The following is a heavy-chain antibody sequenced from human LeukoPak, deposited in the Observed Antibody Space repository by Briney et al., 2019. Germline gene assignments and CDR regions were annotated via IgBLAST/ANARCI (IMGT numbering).Heavy chain of an antibody. V-gene: IGHV3-73*01. J-gene: IGHJ4*02. CDR1: GFTFSGSA. D-gene: IGHD5-18*01. Sequence: GGSLRLSCAASGFTFSGSAMHWVRQASGKGLEWVGRIRSKANSYATAYAASVKGRFTISRDDSKNTAYLQMNSLKTEDTAVYYCARLRVRGYGYGPWEGPTWLDYWGQGTLVTVSS. CDR2: IRSKANSYAT. CDR3: ARLRVRGYGYGPWEGPTWLDY.